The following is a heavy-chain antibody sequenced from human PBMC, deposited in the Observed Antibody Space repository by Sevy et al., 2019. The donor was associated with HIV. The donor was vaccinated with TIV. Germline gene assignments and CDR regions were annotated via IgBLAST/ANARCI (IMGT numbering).Heavy chain of an antibody. V-gene: IGHV3-15*05. Sequence: WGSLRLSCAASGFTFTYAWMNWVRQAPGKGLEWVGRIKSNADGGTIDYAAPVKGRFIISRDDSKNTLYLQMNSLKTEDTGVYYCSTDPIILLLVTDGMDVWGQGTTVTVSS. J-gene: IGHJ6*02. D-gene: IGHD2-8*02. CDR2: IKSNADGGTI. CDR1: GFTFTYAW. CDR3: STDPIILLLVTDGMDV.